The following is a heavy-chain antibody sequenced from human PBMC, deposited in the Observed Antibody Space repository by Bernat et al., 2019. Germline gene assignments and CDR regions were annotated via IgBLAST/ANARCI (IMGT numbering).Heavy chain of an antibody. CDR2: INPSGGST. Sequence: QVQLVQSGAEVKKPGASVKVSCKASGYTFTSYYMHWVRQAPGQGLEWMGIINPSGGSTSYAQKFQGRVTMTRDTSTSTVYMELRSLRSEDTAVYYCAGSHAHGFGEPISYYYGMDVWGQGTTVTVSS. CDR3: AGSHAHGFGEPISYYYGMDV. CDR1: GYTFTSYY. J-gene: IGHJ6*02. D-gene: IGHD3-10*01. V-gene: IGHV1-46*01.